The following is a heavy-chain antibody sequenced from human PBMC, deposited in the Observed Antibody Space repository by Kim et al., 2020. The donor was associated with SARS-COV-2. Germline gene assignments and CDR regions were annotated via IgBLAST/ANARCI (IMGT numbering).Heavy chain of an antibody. J-gene: IGHJ4*02. D-gene: IGHD6-19*01. CDR3: ARGGGLGSSTYSSGWVDY. CDR1: GGSFSGYY. CDR2: INHSGST. V-gene: IGHV4-34*01. Sequence: SETLSLTCAVYGGSFSGYYWSWIRQPPGKGLEWIGEINHSGSTNYNPSLKSRVTISVDTSKNQFSLKLSSVTAADTAVYYCARGGGLGSSTYSSGWVDYWGQGTLVTVSS.